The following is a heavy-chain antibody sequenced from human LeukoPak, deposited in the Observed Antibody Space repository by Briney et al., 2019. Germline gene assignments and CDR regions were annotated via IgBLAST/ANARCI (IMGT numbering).Heavy chain of an antibody. CDR1: CGSINSFY. J-gene: IGHJ4*02. D-gene: IGHD1-26*01. CDR3: ARENSGSYREFDY. Sequence: SETLSRTGSGSCGSINSFYWGWIPPPPGQGRVWFGRIYTSGSTNYNPSLKSRVTMSVDTSKNQFSLKLSSVTAADTAVFYCARENSGSYREFDYWGQGTLVTVSS. CDR2: IYTSGST. V-gene: IGHV4-4*07.